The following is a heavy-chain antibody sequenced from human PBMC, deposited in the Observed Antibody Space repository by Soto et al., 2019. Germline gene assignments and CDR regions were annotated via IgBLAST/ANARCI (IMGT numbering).Heavy chain of an antibody. CDR1: GFIFSRYA. CDR2: ISYDGSNK. D-gene: IGHD6-19*01. Sequence: VRLGESGGGVVQPGRSLRLSCAASGFIFSRYAMHWVRQAPGKGLEWVAVISYDGSNKYYADSAKGRFTISRDNSNNTLYLQMNSLRPEDTAAYYCAKERTITAVTGIAFDYWGRGTLVTVSS. V-gene: IGHV3-30*04. J-gene: IGHJ4*02. CDR3: AKERTITAVTGIAFDY.